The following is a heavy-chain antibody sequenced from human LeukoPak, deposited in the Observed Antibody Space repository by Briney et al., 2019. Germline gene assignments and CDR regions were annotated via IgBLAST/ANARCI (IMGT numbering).Heavy chain of an antibody. V-gene: IGHV4-34*12. J-gene: IGHJ6*03. D-gene: IGHD3-10*01. CDR1: GGSFTDYY. Sequence: PSETLSLTCGVYGGSFTDYYWIWIRQPPGKGLEWLGSIFYDGSSDYNPSLKSRVTISVDTSKNKFSLKVKSVTAADTAVYCCARVYGSGSYYNGYYYYYMDVWGKGTTVTISS. CDR3: ARVYGSGSYYNGYYYYYMDV. CDR2: IFYDGSS.